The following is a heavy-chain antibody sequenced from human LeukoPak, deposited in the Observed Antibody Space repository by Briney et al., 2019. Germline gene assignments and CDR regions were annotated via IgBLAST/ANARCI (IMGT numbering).Heavy chain of an antibody. D-gene: IGHD6-13*01. J-gene: IGHJ6*03. CDR1: GVSISDYYYY. Sequence: SETLSLTCTVSGVSISDYYYYWGWIRQSPGTGLEWIGTIYSGGTTYYNPSLKSRVTISVDTSKNQFSLKLSSVTAADTAVYYCARRAGPRYYYYMDVWGKGTTVTISS. CDR3: ARRAGPRYYYYMDV. V-gene: IGHV4-39*07. CDR2: IYSGGTT.